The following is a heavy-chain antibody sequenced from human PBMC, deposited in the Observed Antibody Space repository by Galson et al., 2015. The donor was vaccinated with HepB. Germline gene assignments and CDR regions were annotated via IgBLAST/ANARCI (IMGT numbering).Heavy chain of an antibody. J-gene: IGHJ4*02. CDR2: FDPEHGDT. D-gene: IGHD3-10*01. CDR3: ATATFGVAFDY. Sequence: SVKVSCKVSGYTLSDLSMHWVRQAPGKGLEWVGNFDPEHGDTIYAQKFQGRVTMTEDTSTDTAYMELSSLRSEDTAVYYCATATFGVAFDYWGRGTLVTVSS. V-gene: IGHV1-24*01. CDR1: GYTLSDLS.